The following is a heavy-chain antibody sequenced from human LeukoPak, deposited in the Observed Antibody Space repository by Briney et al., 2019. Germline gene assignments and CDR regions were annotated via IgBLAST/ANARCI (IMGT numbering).Heavy chain of an antibody. CDR1: GYTFTSYG. CDR2: ISAYNGNT. V-gene: IGHV1-18*01. CDR3: ARERGGGYYDILTGYYVSVAFDI. D-gene: IGHD3-9*01. Sequence: ASVKVSCKASGYTFTSYGISWVRQAPGQGLEWMGWISAYNGNTNYAQKLQGRVTMTTDTSTSTAYMELRSLRSDDTAVYYCARERGGGYYDILTGYYVSVAFDIWGQGTMVTVSS. J-gene: IGHJ3*02.